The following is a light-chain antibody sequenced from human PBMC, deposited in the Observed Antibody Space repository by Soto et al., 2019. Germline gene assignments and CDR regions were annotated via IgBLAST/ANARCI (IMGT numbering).Light chain of an antibody. V-gene: IGKV3D-20*02. CDR2: DAS. Sequence: EIVMTQSPATLSVSPGERATLSCRSSQSVSSSYLAWYQQKPGQAPRLFIYDASNRATGIPARFSGSGSGTDFTLTISSLEPEDFAVYYCQQRSKWPITFGQGTRLEI. CDR3: QQRSKWPIT. J-gene: IGKJ5*01. CDR1: QSVSSSY.